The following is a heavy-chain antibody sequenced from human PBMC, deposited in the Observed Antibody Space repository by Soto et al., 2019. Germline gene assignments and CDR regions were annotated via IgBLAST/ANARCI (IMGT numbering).Heavy chain of an antibody. D-gene: IGHD2-8*02. CDR1: GFTFSNYW. V-gene: IGHV3-74*01. CDR2: INGDGSTT. J-gene: IGHJ4*02. CDR3: TRGGTSATYWRLFDY. Sequence: PGGSLRLSCAASGFTFSNYWTHWVRQAPGKGLVWVSRINGDGSTTTYADFVKGRFTISRDNAKNTLYLQMDSLGADDTAVYYCTRGGTSATYWRLFDYWGQGALVTVSS.